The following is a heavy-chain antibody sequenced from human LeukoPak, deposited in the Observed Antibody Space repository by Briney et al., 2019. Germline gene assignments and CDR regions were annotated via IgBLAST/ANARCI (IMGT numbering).Heavy chain of an antibody. V-gene: IGHV3-33*01. CDR1: GFTFSSYG. CDR3: ARGGWGTAIDY. Sequence: GGSLRLSCAASGFTFSSYGMHWVRQAPGKGLEWVALIWYDGSKQYYADSVKGRFTISRDNSKNTLHLQMNSLRAEDTAVYYCARGGWGTAIDYWAQGTLVTVSS. J-gene: IGHJ4*02. CDR2: IWYDGSKQ. D-gene: IGHD1-7*01.